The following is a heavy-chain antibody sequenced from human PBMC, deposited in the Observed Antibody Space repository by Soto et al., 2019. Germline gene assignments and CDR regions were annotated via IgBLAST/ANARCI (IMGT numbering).Heavy chain of an antibody. Sequence: GGSMRLSCAASGFTFYDYARHWVRQAPGKGLEWVSGISWNSGSIGYADSVKGRFTISRDNAKNSLYLQMNSLRAEDTALYYCAKDWNCISTSCYPAIPWFDPWGQGTLVTVSS. J-gene: IGHJ5*02. CDR2: ISWNSGSI. D-gene: IGHD2-2*01. CDR1: GFTFYDYA. V-gene: IGHV3-9*01. CDR3: AKDWNCISTSCYPAIPWFDP.